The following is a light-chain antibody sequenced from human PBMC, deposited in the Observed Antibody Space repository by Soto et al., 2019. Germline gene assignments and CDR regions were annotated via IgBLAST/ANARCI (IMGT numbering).Light chain of an antibody. CDR1: QGISSW. CDR3: QQANSLPLT. Sequence: DIPMTQSPSSVSASVGDRVSITCRASQGISSWLAWYQQKPGRGPKLLIYTVATLQSGVTSRFSGTGSGADFTLTISSLQPEDVATYSCQQANSLPLTFGGGTKVEIK. V-gene: IGKV1-12*01. CDR2: TVA. J-gene: IGKJ4*01.